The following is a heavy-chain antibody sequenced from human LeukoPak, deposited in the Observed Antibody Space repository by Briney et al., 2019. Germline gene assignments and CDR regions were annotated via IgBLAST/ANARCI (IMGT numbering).Heavy chain of an antibody. CDR2: IYYSGST. CDR1: GGSISSYY. V-gene: IGHV4-59*08. CDR3: ARARQYQLHPYWYFDL. J-gene: IGHJ2*01. Sequence: ASETLSLTCTVSGGSISSYYWSWIRQPPGKGLEWIGYIYYSGSTNYNPSLKSRVTISVDTSKNQFSLKLSSVTAADTAVYYCARARQYQLHPYWYFDLWGRGTLVTVSS. D-gene: IGHD2-2*01.